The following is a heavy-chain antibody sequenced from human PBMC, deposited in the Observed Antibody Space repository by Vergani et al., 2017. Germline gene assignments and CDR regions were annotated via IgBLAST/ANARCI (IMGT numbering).Heavy chain of an antibody. CDR2: IDWDDDK. D-gene: IGHD6-19*01. CDR1: GFSLSTSGMC. Sequence: QVTLRESGPALVKPTQTLTLTCTFSGFSLSTSGMCVSWIRQPPGKALEWLARIDWDDDKYYSTSLKTRLTISKDTSKNQVVLTMTNMDPVDTATYYCARYVAVAGTIFRPRPVVLDAFDIWGQGTMVTVSS. V-gene: IGHV2-70*15. CDR3: ARYVAVAGTIFRPRPVVLDAFDI. J-gene: IGHJ3*02.